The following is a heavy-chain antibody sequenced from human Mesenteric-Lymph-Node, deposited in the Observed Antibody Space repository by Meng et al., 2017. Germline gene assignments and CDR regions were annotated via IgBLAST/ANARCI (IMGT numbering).Heavy chain of an antibody. CDR2: ISASTDYT. V-gene: IGHV1-18*01. J-gene: IGHJ4*02. CDR1: GYTLIKYG. CDR3: ARGATIFGVVTPGDY. Sequence: KASGYTLIKYGVNCVRPAPGQGLEWTRWISASTDYTRYPQTLQARVTLTTDTSTSTAYMQLRSLRSDDTAVSYCARGATIFGVVTPGDYWGQGTLVTVSS. D-gene: IGHD3-3*01.